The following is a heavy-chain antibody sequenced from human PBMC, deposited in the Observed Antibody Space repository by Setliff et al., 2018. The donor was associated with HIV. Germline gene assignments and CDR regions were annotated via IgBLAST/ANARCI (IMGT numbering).Heavy chain of an antibody. CDR2: IWFDGSRK. CDR3: AKDGLAGYFES. J-gene: IGHJ4*02. V-gene: IGHV3-33*06. Sequence: GGSLRLSCATSGFTFTNHAMHWVRQAPGKGLEWVAVIWFDGSRKYYADSVKGRFTISRDTSNNTLYLQMSSLRAEDTAVYYCAKDGLAGYFESWGLGTLVTVSS. D-gene: IGHD1-1*01. CDR1: GFTFTNHA.